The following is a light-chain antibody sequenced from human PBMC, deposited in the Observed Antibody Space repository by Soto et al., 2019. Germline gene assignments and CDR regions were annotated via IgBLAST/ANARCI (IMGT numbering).Light chain of an antibody. Sequence: QSVLTQPPSASGTPGQRVTISCSGSSSNIGSNTVNWYQQLPGTAPKLLIYSNNQRPSGVPDRFSGSKSGTSASLAISGLQSEDEADYYCAAWDDSLHGCAVFGGGTQLTVL. CDR1: SSNIGSNT. CDR2: SNN. J-gene: IGLJ7*01. CDR3: AAWDDSLHGCAV. V-gene: IGLV1-44*01.